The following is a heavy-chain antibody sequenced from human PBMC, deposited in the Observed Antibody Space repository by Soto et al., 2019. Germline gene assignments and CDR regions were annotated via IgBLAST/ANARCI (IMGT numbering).Heavy chain of an antibody. CDR2: INPNGGGT. CDR1: GDSFNDYY. D-gene: IGHD5-12*01. V-gene: IGHV1-2*02. Sequence: GASVKVSCKTSGDSFNDYYIHWVRQAPEQGLEWMGWINPNGGGTKYAQKFQGRVTVTRDTSIRTVYMELSSLRSDDTAVYYCARESGGATATLDYYYFYMDVWGKGTTVTVSS. J-gene: IGHJ6*03. CDR3: ARESGGATATLDYYYFYMDV.